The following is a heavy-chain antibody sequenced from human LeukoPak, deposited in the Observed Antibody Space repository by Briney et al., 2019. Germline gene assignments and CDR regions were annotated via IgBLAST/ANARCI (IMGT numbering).Heavy chain of an antibody. D-gene: IGHD5-24*01. J-gene: IGHJ4*02. CDR3: ARASRDGYNH. CDR2: ISSSSSYI. V-gene: IGHV3-21*01. CDR1: GYTFSSYS. Sequence: GGSLRLSCAASGYTFSSYSMNWVRQAPGKGLEWVSSISSSSSYIYYADSVKGRFTISRDNAKNSLYLQMNSLRAEDTAVYYCARASRDGYNHWGQGTLVTVSS.